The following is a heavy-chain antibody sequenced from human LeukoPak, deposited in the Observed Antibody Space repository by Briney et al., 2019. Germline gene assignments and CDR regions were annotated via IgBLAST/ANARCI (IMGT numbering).Heavy chain of an antibody. CDR1: GYTFTGYY. CDR3: ARDGGTYYDFWSGYPKLYGMDV. CDR2: INPNSGGT. D-gene: IGHD3-3*01. J-gene: IGHJ6*02. Sequence: RASVKVSCKASGYTFTGYYMHWVRQAPGQGLEWMGWINPNSGGTNYAQKFQGRVTMTRDTSISTAYMELSRLRSDDTAVYYCARDGGTYYDFWSGYPKLYGMDVWGQGTTVTVSS. V-gene: IGHV1-2*02.